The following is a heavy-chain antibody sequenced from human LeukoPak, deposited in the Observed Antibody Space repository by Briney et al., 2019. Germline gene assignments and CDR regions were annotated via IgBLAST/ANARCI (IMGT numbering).Heavy chain of an antibody. Sequence: SVKVSCKASGGTFSSYAISWVRQAPVQGLEWMGGIIPIFGTANYAQKFQGRVTITTDESTSTAYMELSSLRSEDTALYYCARDRYYDSSGYHISEYYFDYWGQGTLVTVSS. V-gene: IGHV1-69*05. CDR1: GGTFSSYA. CDR2: IIPIFGTA. J-gene: IGHJ4*02. D-gene: IGHD3-22*01. CDR3: ARDRYYDSSGYHISEYYFDY.